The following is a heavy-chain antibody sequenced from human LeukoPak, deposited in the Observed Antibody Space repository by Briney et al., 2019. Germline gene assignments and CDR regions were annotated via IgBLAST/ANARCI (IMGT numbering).Heavy chain of an antibody. J-gene: IGHJ4*02. Sequence: GGSLRLSCAASGFTFSSYSMNWVRQAPGKGLEWVSYISSSSSTIYYADSVEGRFTISRDNAKNSLYLQMNSLRAEDTAVYYCARDGFSSSAGYSSSWGQGTLVTVSS. D-gene: IGHD6-13*01. V-gene: IGHV3-48*04. CDR1: GFTFSSYS. CDR3: ARDGFSSSAGYSSS. CDR2: ISSSSSTI.